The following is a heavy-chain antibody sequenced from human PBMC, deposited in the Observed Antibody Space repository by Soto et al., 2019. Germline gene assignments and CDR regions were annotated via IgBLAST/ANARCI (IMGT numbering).Heavy chain of an antibody. D-gene: IGHD6-6*01. CDR3: ARGWPARRNWFDP. CDR2: ISSSGSTI. V-gene: IGHV3-48*03. CDR1: GFTFSSYE. Sequence: EVQLVESGGGLVQPGGSLRLSCAASGFTFSSYEMNWVRQAPGKGLEWVSYISSSGSTIYYADSAKGRFTISRDNAKNSLYLQMNSLRAEDTAVYYCARGWPARRNWFDPWGQGTLVTVSS. J-gene: IGHJ5*02.